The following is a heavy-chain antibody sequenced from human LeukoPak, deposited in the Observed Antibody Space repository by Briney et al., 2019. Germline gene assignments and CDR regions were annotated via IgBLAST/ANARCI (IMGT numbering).Heavy chain of an antibody. CDR2: INLDGSEK. D-gene: IGHD3-16*02. V-gene: IGHV3-7*01. CDR1: GFTFSNYW. J-gene: IGHJ4*02. CDR3: ARARGYDYVWGSYRHGGYFDY. Sequence: GGSLRLSCAASGFTFSNYWMSWVRQAPGKGLEWVANINLDGSEKYYVDSVKGRFTISRDNAKNSLFLQMNSLRAEDTAVFYCARARGYDYVWGSYRHGGYFDYWGQGTLVTVSS.